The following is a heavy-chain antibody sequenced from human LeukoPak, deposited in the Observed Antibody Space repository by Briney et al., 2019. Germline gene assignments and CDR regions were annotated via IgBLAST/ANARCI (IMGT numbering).Heavy chain of an antibody. Sequence: GGSLRLSCAASGFTFSNNWMSWVRQAPGKGLEWVASVKKDGSEKYYVDSVKGRFTISRDNAKNSLYLQMNSLRAEDTAVYYCAGRAVYGSGSYLSWGQGTLVTVSS. CDR1: GFTFSNNW. CDR2: VKKDGSEK. V-gene: IGHV3-7*01. D-gene: IGHD3-10*01. J-gene: IGHJ5*02. CDR3: AGRAVYGSGSYLS.